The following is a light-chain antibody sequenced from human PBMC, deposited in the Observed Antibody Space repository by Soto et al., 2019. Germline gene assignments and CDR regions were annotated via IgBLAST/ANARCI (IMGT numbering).Light chain of an antibody. CDR2: GAS. CDR1: QSVDSR. Sequence: EVVLTQSPATLSVSPGEGDTLSCKASQSVDSRLAWYQQKPGQAPRLLIEGASSRGTDIPARFSGSGSGTEFTLTITSLQSEDFAFYYCQQYSKWPLAFGGGTRVEIK. CDR3: QQYSKWPLA. V-gene: IGKV3-15*01. J-gene: IGKJ4*01.